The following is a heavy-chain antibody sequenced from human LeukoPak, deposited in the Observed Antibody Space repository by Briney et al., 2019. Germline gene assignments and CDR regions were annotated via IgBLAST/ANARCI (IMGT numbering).Heavy chain of an antibody. CDR2: IYSDGTT. CDR3: ARGVPDYYDRSAYSPRPFDY. J-gene: IGHJ4*02. V-gene: IGHV3-53*01. D-gene: IGHD3-22*01. CDR1: GGSISSSTSC. Sequence: ETLSLTCTVSGGSISSSTSCWSWVRQAPGKGLEWVSVIYSDGTTNYADSVKGRFTISRDNSENTLYLQMNSLRAEDTAVYYCARGVPDYYDRSAYSPRPFDYWGQGTLVTVSS.